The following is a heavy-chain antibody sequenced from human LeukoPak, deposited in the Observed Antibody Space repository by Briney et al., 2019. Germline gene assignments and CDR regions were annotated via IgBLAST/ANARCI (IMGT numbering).Heavy chain of an antibody. Sequence: GASVKVSCKASGYTFTGYYMHWVRQAPGQGLEWMGWINPNSGGTNYAQKFQGRVTMTWDTSISTAYMELSRLRSDDTAVYYCARAFYYYYGMDVWGQGTTVSVSS. CDR1: GYTFTGYY. J-gene: IGHJ6*02. CDR3: ARAFYYYYGMDV. V-gene: IGHV1-2*02. CDR2: INPNSGGT.